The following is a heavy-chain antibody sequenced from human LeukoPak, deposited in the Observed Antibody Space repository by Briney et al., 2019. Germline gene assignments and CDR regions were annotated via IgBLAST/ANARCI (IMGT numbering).Heavy chain of an antibody. Sequence: KPGGSLRLSCAASGLTFSNAWMTWVSQAPGKGMEWDSAISGSGGSTYYADSVKGRFTISRDNSKNTLYLQMNSLRAEDTAVYYCAIIAAAGPNDAFDIWGQGTMVTVSS. J-gene: IGHJ3*02. CDR2: ISGSGGST. D-gene: IGHD6-13*01. CDR1: GLTFSNAW. CDR3: AIIAAAGPNDAFDI. V-gene: IGHV3-23*01.